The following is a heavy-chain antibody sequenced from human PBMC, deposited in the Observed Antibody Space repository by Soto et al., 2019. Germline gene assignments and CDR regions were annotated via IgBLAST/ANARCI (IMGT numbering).Heavy chain of an antibody. J-gene: IGHJ3*02. CDR1: GFTLSSYS. V-gene: IGHV3-64D*06. CDR2: ISSNGGST. D-gene: IGHD3-10*01. Sequence: PEGTLRLSCSAAGFTLSSYSMHWVLPAPGKGPESVPAISSNGGSTYYADSVKGRFTISRDNSKNTLYLQMSRLIAEDTAVYYCVKIVEAYGSGSYDTAFDSWGRGTMVTV. CDR3: VKIVEAYGSGSYDTAFDS.